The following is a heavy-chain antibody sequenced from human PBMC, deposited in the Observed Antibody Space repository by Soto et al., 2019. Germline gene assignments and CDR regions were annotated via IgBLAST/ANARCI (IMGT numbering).Heavy chain of an antibody. D-gene: IGHD6-19*01. CDR1: GYSFTNYW. V-gene: IGHV5-51*03. CDR2: IYPGDSDT. J-gene: IGHJ3*02. CDR3: ARRYGSGCVLCAFDI. Sequence: NPGESLKISCKGSGYSFTNYWIGWVRQMPGKGLEWMGIIYPGDSDTRYSPSFQGQVTISADKSISTAYLQWSSLKASDTAMYYCARRYGSGCVLCAFDIWGQGTMVTVSS.